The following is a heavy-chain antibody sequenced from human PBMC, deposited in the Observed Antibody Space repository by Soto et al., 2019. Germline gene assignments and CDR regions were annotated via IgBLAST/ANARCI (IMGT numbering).Heavy chain of an antibody. CDR3: AGFVSSGGGTTCYTRADV. CDR1: GGSVSSDTHY. V-gene: IGHV4-61*01. J-gene: IGHJ6*02. Sequence: PSETLSLTCTVSGGSVSSDTHYWSWVRQPPGKRLEWIGFIYSSGSTNYNPSPKSRVTMSVDTAKNQFSLKLRSVIVADTAVYHCAGFVSSGGGTTCYTRADVWGQGTTVTVSS. CDR2: IYSSGST. D-gene: IGHD2-15*01.